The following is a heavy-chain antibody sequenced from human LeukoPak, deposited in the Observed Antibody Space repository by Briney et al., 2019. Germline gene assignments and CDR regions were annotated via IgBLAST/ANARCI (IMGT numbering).Heavy chain of an antibody. J-gene: IGHJ4*02. CDR3: AREGALLWFGELYYYFDY. V-gene: IGHV4-39*02. CDR1: GGSISSGNNY. CDR2: IHYSGGGSS. Sequence: NPSETLSLTCTVSGGSISSGNNYWGWIRQPPGKGLEWIGTIHYSGGGSSYYNPSLKSRVTISVDTSKNQFSLKLSSVTAADTAVYYCAREGALLWFGELYYYFDYWGQGTLVTVSS. D-gene: IGHD3-10*01.